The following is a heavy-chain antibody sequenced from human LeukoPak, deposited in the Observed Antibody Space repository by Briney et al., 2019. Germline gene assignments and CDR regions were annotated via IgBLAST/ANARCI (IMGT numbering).Heavy chain of an antibody. D-gene: IGHD7-27*01. Sequence: GGSLRLSCAASGFTFDDYAMHWVRQAPGKGLEWVSGISWNSGSIGYADSVEGRFTISRDNAKNSLYLQMNSLRAEDMALYYCAKDLTGECTDASDIWGQGTMVTVSS. CDR3: AKDLTGECTDASDI. V-gene: IGHV3-9*03. J-gene: IGHJ3*02. CDR2: ISWNSGSI. CDR1: GFTFDDYA.